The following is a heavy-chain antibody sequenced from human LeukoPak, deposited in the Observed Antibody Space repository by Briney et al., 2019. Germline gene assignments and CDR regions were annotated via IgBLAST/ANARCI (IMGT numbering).Heavy chain of an antibody. Sequence: PGGSLRLSCAASGFTVSSNYMSWVRQAPGKGLEWVSVIHSGGSTYYADSVKGRFTISRDNSKNTLYLQMNSLRAEDTAVYYCARAPFYGDFFFDYWGQGTLVTVSS. CDR2: IHSGGST. J-gene: IGHJ4*02. D-gene: IGHD4-17*01. V-gene: IGHV3-53*01. CDR1: GFTVSSNY. CDR3: ARAPFYGDFFFDY.